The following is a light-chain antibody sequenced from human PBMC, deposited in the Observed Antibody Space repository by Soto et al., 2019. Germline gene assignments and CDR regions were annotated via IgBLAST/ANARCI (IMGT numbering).Light chain of an antibody. J-gene: IGKJ1*01. V-gene: IGKV1-39*01. CDR2: AAS. Sequence: DIQMTQSPCTLSASVGDRVTITCRASQTISSWLAWYQQKPGKPPRLLIYAASSLQSGDPSRFSGSGSGTDFTLTISSLQPEDFATDSCQQSYNSPQTLGQGTKVDIK. CDR3: QQSYNSPQT. CDR1: QTISSW.